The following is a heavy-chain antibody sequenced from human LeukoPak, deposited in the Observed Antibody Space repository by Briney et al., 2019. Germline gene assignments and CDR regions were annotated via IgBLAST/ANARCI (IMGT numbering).Heavy chain of an antibody. D-gene: IGHD4-17*01. V-gene: IGHV3-74*01. Sequence: GGSLRLSCAASGFTFTSYWMHWVRQAPGKGLVWVSRIKTDESSTSYADPVKGRFTISRDNAKNTLYLQMNSLRADDTAVCYCATQSPNYGDYGGYWGQGTLVTVSS. J-gene: IGHJ4*02. CDR2: IKTDESST. CDR3: ATQSPNYGDYGGY. CDR1: GFTFTSYW.